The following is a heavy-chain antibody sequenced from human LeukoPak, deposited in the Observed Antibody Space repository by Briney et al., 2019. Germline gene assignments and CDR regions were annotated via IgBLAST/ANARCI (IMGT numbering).Heavy chain of an antibody. D-gene: IGHD3-3*01. J-gene: IGHJ5*02. Sequence: SETLSLTCTVSGGSISSYYWSWIRQPAGKGLEWIGRIYTSGSTNYNPSLKSRVTMSVDTSKNQFSLKLSSVTAADTAVYYCARDSSSTLYDFWSGYPPNWFDPWGQGTLVTVSS. V-gene: IGHV4-4*07. CDR2: IYTSGST. CDR1: GGSISSYY. CDR3: ARDSSSTLYDFWSGYPPNWFDP.